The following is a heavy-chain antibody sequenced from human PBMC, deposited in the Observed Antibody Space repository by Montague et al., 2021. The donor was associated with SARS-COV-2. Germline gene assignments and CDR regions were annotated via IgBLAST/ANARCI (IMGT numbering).Heavy chain of an antibody. J-gene: IGHJ3*01. V-gene: IGHV4-39*02. CDR2: IYYTGNT. D-gene: IGHD3-22*01. Sequence: TLSLTCTVSGGSITNNIDYWSWIRPPPGKGLEWIGSIYYTGNTYYTPSLKSRVTISVVTSKNHFTLKLSSVTAAETAVYYCARLKRYFDSSGSPSAFDFWGQGTKVTVSS. CDR3: ARLKRYFDSSGSPSAFDF. CDR1: GGSITNNIDY.